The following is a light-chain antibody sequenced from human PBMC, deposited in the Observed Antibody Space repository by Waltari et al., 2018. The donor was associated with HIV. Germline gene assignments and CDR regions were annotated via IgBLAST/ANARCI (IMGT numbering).Light chain of an antibody. CDR3: QKYANWPFT. CDR2: DAS. Sequence: VTTQSPATLSVPPGESVPFTCRASQNVNKHVAWYQQKPGQAPTVLISDASSSASGVPATFSGSGSGTDFTLTISSLQSEDFAVYYCQKYANWPFTFGPGTRLEI. CDR1: QNVNKH. J-gene: IGKJ5*01. V-gene: IGKV3-15*01.